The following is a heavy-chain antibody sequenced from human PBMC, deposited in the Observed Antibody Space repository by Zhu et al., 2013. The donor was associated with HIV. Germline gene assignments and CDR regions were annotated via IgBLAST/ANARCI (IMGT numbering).Heavy chain of an antibody. J-gene: IGHJ3*02. V-gene: IGHV1-69*06. CDR2: IIPIFGTA. D-gene: IGHD3-3*01. Sequence: QVQLVQSGAEVKKPGSSVKVSCKASGGTFSSYAISWVRQAPGQGLEWMGGIIPIFGTANYAQKFQGRVTITADKSTSTAYMELSSLRSEDTAVYYCASQTRGGFLEWPEGHAFDIWGQGTMVTVSS. CDR3: ASQTRGGFLEWPEGHAFDI. CDR1: GGTFSSYA.